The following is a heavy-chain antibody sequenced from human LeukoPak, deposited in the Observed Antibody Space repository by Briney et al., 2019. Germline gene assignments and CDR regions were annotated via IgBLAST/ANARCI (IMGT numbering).Heavy chain of an antibody. Sequence: PSETLSLTCTVSGGSISSSSYYWGWIRQPPGKWLEWNGSIYYSGNTYYNPSLKSRVTLSVDTSKNQFSLKLSSVTAADTAVYYCARQGVRYYYDSPLDYWGQGTLVTVSS. J-gene: IGHJ4*02. CDR3: ARQGVRYYYDSPLDY. D-gene: IGHD3-22*01. CDR1: GGSISSSSYY. CDR2: IYYSGNT. V-gene: IGHV4-39*01.